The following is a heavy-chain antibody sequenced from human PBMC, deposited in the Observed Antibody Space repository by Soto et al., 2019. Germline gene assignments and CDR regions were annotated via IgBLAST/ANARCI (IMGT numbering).Heavy chain of an antibody. CDR2: IYPGDHET. CDR3: ARSPRSSPYFDY. D-gene: IGHD6-13*01. J-gene: IGHJ4*02. Sequence: HGESLKISCQSSGYTFSNFWIGWVRQLPGKGLEWMGIIYPGDHETRYSPSFHGKVTISADRSINTAYLQWNSLEASDTAFYFCARSPRSSPYFDYWGQGALVTVSS. V-gene: IGHV5-51*01. CDR1: GYTFSNFW.